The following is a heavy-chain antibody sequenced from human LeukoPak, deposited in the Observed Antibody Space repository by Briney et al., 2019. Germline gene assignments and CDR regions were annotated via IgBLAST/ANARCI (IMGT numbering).Heavy chain of an antibody. Sequence: PGRSLRLSCAASGFTFSSYAMHWVRQAPGKGLEWVAVISYDGSNKYYADSVKGRFTISRDNSKNTLYLQMNSLGAEDTAVYYCARNIAGDYDFWSGYSYYFDYWGQGTLVTVSS. CDR3: ARNIAGDYDFWSGYSYYFDY. V-gene: IGHV3-30*04. J-gene: IGHJ4*02. CDR2: ISYDGSNK. D-gene: IGHD3-3*01. CDR1: GFTFSSYA.